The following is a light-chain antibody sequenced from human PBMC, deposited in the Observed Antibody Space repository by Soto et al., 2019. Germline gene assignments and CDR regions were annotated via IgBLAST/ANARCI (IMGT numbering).Light chain of an antibody. J-gene: IGKJ1*01. CDR2: AVS. CDR1: ETVSEDQ. V-gene: IGKV3-20*01. Sequence: EILLTQSPGTLSLSPGQRATLSCRTRETVSEDQLAWYQQKPGRAPRLVIFAVSIRAPGIPDRFSGSGSGTDFTPTINRLEREDFAVYYCQQYGSSRWTFGQGTKVDI. CDR3: QQYGSSRWT.